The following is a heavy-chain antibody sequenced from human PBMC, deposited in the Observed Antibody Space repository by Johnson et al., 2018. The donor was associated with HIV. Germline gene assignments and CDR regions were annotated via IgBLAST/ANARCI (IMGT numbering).Heavy chain of an antibody. V-gene: IGHV3-15*01. J-gene: IGHJ3*01. CDR1: GFTFSNAW. Sequence: VQLVESGGGLVQPGGSLRLSCAASGFTFSNAWMSWVRQAPGKGLEWVGRIKRKTDGGTTDYAAPVKGRFTTSRDDSKNTLYLQMNSLKTEDTAVYYCAKLGAGWGADAFDVWGQGTMVTVSS. CDR2: IKRKTDGGTT. CDR3: AKLGAGWGADAFDV. D-gene: IGHD3-10*01.